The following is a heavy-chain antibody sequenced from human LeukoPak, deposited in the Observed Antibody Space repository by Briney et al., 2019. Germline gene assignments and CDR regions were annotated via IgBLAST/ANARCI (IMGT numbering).Heavy chain of an antibody. CDR3: VRDGGVSGYDLLDY. V-gene: IGHV3-7*01. D-gene: IGHD5-12*01. CDR1: GFTFRNYW. CDR2: INQDGSEE. Sequence: GGSLRLSCAASGFTFRNYWMTWVRQAPGKGLEGVAHINQDGSEEHYMDSAKARFTISRVNAKTSLSLEMRSRRAEDTTVYYDVRDGGVSGYDLLDYWGQATLVTVSS. J-gene: IGHJ4*02.